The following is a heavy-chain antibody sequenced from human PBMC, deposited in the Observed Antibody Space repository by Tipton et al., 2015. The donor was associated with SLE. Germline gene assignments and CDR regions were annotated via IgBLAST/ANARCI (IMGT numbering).Heavy chain of an antibody. V-gene: IGHV4-34*01. D-gene: IGHD5-18*01. J-gene: IGHJ5*02. CDR1: SGSFSGYY. CDR2: IYYTGTTT. Sequence: TLSLTCAVDSGSFSGYYWNWIRQPPGKGLEWIGSIYYTGTTTYYNSFLKSRVTMSVDTSKNQFSLRLTSVIAADTAVYYCARLHGYSYGLNWFDPWGQGTLISVSS. CDR3: ARLHGYSYGLNWFDP.